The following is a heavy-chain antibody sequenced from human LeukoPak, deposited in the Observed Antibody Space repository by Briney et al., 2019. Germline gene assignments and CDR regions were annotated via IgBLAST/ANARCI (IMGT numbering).Heavy chain of an antibody. Sequence: PGGSLTLSCPASGFILSNYWMTWVRQAPGRGPEWVATIKQDGSETYYADSVKGRFTISRDNAQNSVYLQVNSQRAEDTAVYYCARYHGNNWFDPWGQGSLVTVSA. V-gene: IGHV3-7*04. D-gene: IGHD2-15*01. CDR1: GFILSNYW. CDR2: IKQDGSET. CDR3: ARYHGNNWFDP. J-gene: IGHJ5*02.